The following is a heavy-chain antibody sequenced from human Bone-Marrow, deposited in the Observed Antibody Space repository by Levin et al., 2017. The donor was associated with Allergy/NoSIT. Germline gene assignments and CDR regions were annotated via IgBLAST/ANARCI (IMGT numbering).Heavy chain of an antibody. CDR2: ISGHNGNT. J-gene: IGHJ5*02. CDR1: GYNFNKYG. Sequence: GASVKVSCEASGYNFNKYGFSWVRQAPGQGFEYMGWISGHNGNTHYAPKFQGRVTMTTDTSTTTAYMELRSLSSDDTALYYCARDSADLNSSGGFDPWGQGTLVTDPS. D-gene: IGHD3-22*01. V-gene: IGHV1-18*01. CDR3: ARDSADLNSSGGFDP.